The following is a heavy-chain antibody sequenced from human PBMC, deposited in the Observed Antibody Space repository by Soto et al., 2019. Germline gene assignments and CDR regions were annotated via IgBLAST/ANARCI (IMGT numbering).Heavy chain of an antibody. J-gene: IGHJ4*02. Sequence: SETLSLTCAVYGGSFSGYYWSWIRQPPGKGLEWIGEINHSGSTNYNPSLKSRVTISVDASKNQFSLKLSSVTAADTAVYYCARGGGRNYDIVSWGQGTLVTVSS. D-gene: IGHD3-9*01. CDR2: INHSGST. CDR3: ARGGGRNYDIVS. CDR1: GGSFSGYY. V-gene: IGHV4-34*01.